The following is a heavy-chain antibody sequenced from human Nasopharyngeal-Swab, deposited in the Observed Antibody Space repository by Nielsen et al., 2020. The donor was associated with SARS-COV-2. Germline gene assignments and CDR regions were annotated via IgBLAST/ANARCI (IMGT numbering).Heavy chain of an antibody. V-gene: IGHV3-30*04. J-gene: IGHJ3*02. Sequence: VRQAPGKGLEWVAVISYDGSNKYYADSVKGRFTISRDNSKNTLYLQMNSLRAEDKAVYYCASSYYDFWSGYYYHGAFDIWGQGTMVTVSS. D-gene: IGHD3-3*01. CDR2: ISYDGSNK. CDR3: ASSYYDFWSGYYYHGAFDI.